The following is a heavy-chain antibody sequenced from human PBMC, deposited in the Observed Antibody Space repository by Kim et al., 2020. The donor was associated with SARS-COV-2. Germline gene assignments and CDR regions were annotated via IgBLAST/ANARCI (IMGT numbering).Heavy chain of an antibody. CDR2: IYYSGST. CDR3: ARSVAVAGGDY. J-gene: IGHJ4*02. V-gene: IGHV4-39*01. Sequence: SETLSLTCTVSGGSISSSSYYWGWIRQPPGKGLEWIGSIYYSGSTYYNPSLKSRVTISVDTSKNQFSLKLSSVTAADTAVYYCARSVAVAGGDYWGQGTL. D-gene: IGHD6-19*01. CDR1: GGSISSSSYY.